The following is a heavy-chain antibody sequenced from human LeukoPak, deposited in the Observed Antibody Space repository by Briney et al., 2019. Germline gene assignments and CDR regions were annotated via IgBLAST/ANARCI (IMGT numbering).Heavy chain of an antibody. J-gene: IGHJ4*02. Sequence: GGSLRLSCAASGFTVSSNYMSWVRQAPGKGLEWVSLIHRDDTYHADSVKGRFTISRDNSKNTLYLQMNSLRAEDTAVYYCAKGYCSSTSCYTFDYWGQGTLVTVSS. D-gene: IGHD2-2*01. CDR1: GFTVSSNY. CDR2: IHRDDT. V-gene: IGHV3-53*01. CDR3: AKGYCSSTSCYTFDY.